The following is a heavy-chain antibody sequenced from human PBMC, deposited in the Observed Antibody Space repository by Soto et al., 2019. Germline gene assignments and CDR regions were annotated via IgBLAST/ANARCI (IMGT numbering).Heavy chain of an antibody. V-gene: IGHV1-24*01. J-gene: IGHJ6*02. CDR3: ATGLVVVAATPAYYYYGMDV. CDR2: FDPEDGET. CDR1: GYTLTELS. D-gene: IGHD2-15*01. Sequence: ASVKVSCKVSGYTLTELSMHWVRQAPGKGLEWMGGFDPEDGETIYAQKFQGRVTMTEDTSTDTAYMELSSLRSEDTAVYYCATGLVVVAATPAYYYYGMDVWGQGTTVTVSS.